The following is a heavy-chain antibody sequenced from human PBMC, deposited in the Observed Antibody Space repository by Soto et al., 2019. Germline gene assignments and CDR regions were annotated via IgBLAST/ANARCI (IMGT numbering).Heavy chain of an antibody. J-gene: IGHJ4*02. V-gene: IGHV1-2*02. D-gene: IGHD3-3*01. CDR3: ARDSKYPLWSGYYWRSGDSHAFDY. CDR2: INPNSGGT. CDR1: GYTFTGYY. Sequence: AASVKVSCKASGYTFTGYYMHWVRQAPGQGLEWMGWINPNSGGTNYAQKFQGRVTMTRDTSISTAYMELSRLRSDDTAVYYCARDSKYPLWSGYYWRSGDSHAFDYWGQGTLVTVSS.